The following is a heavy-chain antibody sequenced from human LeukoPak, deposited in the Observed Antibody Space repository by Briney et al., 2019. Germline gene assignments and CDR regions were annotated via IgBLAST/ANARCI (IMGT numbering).Heavy chain of an antibody. J-gene: IGHJ4*02. CDR1: GYTFTGYY. D-gene: IGHD6-13*01. CDR2: INPNSGGT. V-gene: IGHV1-2*02. CDR3: ARVAAAGNYFDY. Sequence: GASVKVSCKASGYTFTGYYMHWVRQAPGQGLEWMGWINPNSGGTNYAQKFQGRVTMTRDTSISTAYMELSRLRSDVTAVYCCARVAAAGNYFDYWGQGTLVTVSS.